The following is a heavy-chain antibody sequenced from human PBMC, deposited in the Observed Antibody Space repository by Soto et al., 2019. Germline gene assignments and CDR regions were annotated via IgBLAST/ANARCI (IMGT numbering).Heavy chain of an antibody. CDR2: ISNDGSNK. Sequence: QVHLVESGGGVVQPGRSLRLSCAASGFSFSTYGMHWVRQAPGKGLEWVAFISNDGSNKYYADSVKGRFTISRDNSKNTLYLQMNSLRAEDTAVYCAKGFGNYWAFDYWGQGTLVTVSS. CDR1: GFSFSTYG. CDR3: AKGFGNYWAFDY. J-gene: IGHJ4*02. D-gene: IGHD1-26*01. V-gene: IGHV3-30*18.